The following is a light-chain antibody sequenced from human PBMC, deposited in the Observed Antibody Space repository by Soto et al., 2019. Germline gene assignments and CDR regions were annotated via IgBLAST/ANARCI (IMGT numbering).Light chain of an antibody. CDR1: QSISNK. V-gene: IGKV3-15*01. J-gene: IGKJ4*01. CDR2: GAS. CDR3: QQYENWPLT. Sequence: EIVMTQSPGTLSVSPGERATLSCRASQSISNKLAWHQQKPGRAPRLLVYGASTRASGISPRFTGSGSGTDFNLTISSLQSEDFEVYYCQQYENWPLTFGGGTKVDIK.